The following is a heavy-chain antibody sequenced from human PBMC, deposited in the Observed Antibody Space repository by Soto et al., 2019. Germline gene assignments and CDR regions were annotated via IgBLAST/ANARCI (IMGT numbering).Heavy chain of an antibody. Sequence: GGSLRLSCAASGFTFSNAWMSWVRQAPGKGLEWVGRIKSKTDGGTTDYAAPVKGRFTISRDDSKNTLYLQMNSLKTEDTAVYYCTTEKQQLVFYYYYYMDVWGKGTTVTVSS. D-gene: IGHD6-13*01. CDR1: GFTFSNAW. CDR2: IKSKTDGGTT. CDR3: TTEKQQLVFYYYYYMDV. V-gene: IGHV3-15*01. J-gene: IGHJ6*03.